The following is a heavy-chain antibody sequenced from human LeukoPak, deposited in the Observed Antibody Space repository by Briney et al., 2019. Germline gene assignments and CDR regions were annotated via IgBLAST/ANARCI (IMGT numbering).Heavy chain of an antibody. CDR2: IYPGDSDT. V-gene: IGHV5-51*07. Sequence: GESLKISCKGSGYSFTSYWIGWVHQMPGKGLEWMGIIYPGDSDTRYSPSFQGQVTISADKSISTAYLQWSSLKASDTAMYYCARHDSSGWYRSWFDPWGQGTLVTVSS. J-gene: IGHJ5*02. CDR3: ARHDSSGWYRSWFDP. D-gene: IGHD6-19*01. CDR1: GYSFTSYW.